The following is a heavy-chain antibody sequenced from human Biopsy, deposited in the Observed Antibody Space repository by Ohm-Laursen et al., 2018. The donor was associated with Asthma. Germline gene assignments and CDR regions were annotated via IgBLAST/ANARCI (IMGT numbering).Heavy chain of an antibody. CDR3: ARAQDYYDSRGYYRSFDY. CDR1: YGSITSGGYY. Sequence: TLSLTCTVSYGSITSGGYYWTWIRQPPGKGLEWIGFIYYSGSTYYNPSPKSRVSISIDTSKNQFSLKLSSVTAADTAVYYCARAQDYYDSRGYYRSFDYWGQGTLVTVSS. V-gene: IGHV4-31*03. CDR2: IYYSGST. J-gene: IGHJ4*02. D-gene: IGHD3-22*01.